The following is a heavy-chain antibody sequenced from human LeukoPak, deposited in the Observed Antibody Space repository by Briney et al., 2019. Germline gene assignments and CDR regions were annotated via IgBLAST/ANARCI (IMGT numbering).Heavy chain of an antibody. J-gene: IGHJ4*02. D-gene: IGHD2-2*01. CDR2: INPNSGGT. CDR1: GYTFTSYD. V-gene: IGHV1-2*02. CDR3: ARVLPPLDPAAWGASFDY. Sequence: ASVKVSCKASGYTFTSYDINWVRQATGQGLEWMGWINPNSGGTNYAQKFQGRVTMTRDTSISTAYMELSRLRSDDTAVYYCARVLPPLDPAAWGASFDYWGQGTLVTVSS.